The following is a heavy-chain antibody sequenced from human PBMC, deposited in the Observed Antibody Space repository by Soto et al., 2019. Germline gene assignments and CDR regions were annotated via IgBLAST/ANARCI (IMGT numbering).Heavy chain of an antibody. D-gene: IGHD6-19*01. Sequence: GASVKVSCKASGYTFTTFYIHWVRQAPGQGLEWMGIINPSGGSTTYAQKFQGRVTMTRDTSTSTVYMELSSLRSEDTAVYYCARVAVTGNFDYWGQGNLVTVSS. CDR1: GYTFTTFY. J-gene: IGHJ4*02. CDR2: INPSGGST. V-gene: IGHV1-46*03. CDR3: ARVAVTGNFDY.